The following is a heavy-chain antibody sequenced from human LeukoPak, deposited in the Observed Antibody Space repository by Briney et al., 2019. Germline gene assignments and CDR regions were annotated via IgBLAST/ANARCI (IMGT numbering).Heavy chain of an antibody. J-gene: IGHJ4*02. CDR3: AKGHRRYCSGGSRPGNEFYYFDY. D-gene: IGHD2-15*01. CDR1: GFTFSDYG. CDR2: ISYDGSNK. Sequence: PGGSLRLSCAASGFTFSDYGIHWVRQAPGKGLEWGAVISYDGSNKYYADSVKGRFTISRDNSKNTLYLQMNSLRAEDTPVYYCAKGHRRYCSGGSRPGNEFYYFDYWGQGTLVTVSS. V-gene: IGHV3-30*18.